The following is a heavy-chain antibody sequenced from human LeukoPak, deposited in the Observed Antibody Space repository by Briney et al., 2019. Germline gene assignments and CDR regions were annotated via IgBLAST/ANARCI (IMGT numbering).Heavy chain of an antibody. CDR3: ARDRDFWSGYNWFDP. CDR1: GYTFTSYG. D-gene: IGHD3-3*01. Sequence: ASVKVSCKASGYTFTSYGISWVRQAPGQGLEWMGWISAYNGNTNYAQKLQGRVTVTTDTSTSTAYMELRSLRSDDTAVYYCARDRDFWSGYNWFDPWGQGTLVTVSS. J-gene: IGHJ5*02. V-gene: IGHV1-18*01. CDR2: ISAYNGNT.